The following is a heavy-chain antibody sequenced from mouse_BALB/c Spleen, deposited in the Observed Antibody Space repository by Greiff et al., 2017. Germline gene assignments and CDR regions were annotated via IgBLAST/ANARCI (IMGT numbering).Heavy chain of an antibody. V-gene: IGHV5-6-2*01. J-gene: IGHJ3*01. D-gene: IGHD2-14*01. CDR3: ARDYRYDRFAY. CDR2: INSDGGST. CDR1: GFTFSDYY. Sequence: EVKLMESGGGLVKPGGSLKLSCAASGFTFSDYYMYWVRQTPEKRLEWVAAINSDGGSTYYPDTMERRFIISRDNTKKTLYLQMSSLRSEDTALYYCARDYRYDRFAYWGQGTLVTVSA.